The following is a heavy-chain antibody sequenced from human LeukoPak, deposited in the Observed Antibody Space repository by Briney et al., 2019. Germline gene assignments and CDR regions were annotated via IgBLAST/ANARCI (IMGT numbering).Heavy chain of an antibody. V-gene: IGHV1-18*04. D-gene: IGHD3-10*01. CDR1: GYTFTSYY. CDR2: ISAYNGNT. Sequence: GASVKVSCKASGYTFTSYYMHWVRQAPGQGLEWMGWISAYNGNTNYAQKLQGRVTMTTDTSTSTAYMELRSLRSDDTAVYYCARVSLLWFGEYYIDYWGQGTLVTVSS. CDR3: ARVSLLWFGEYYIDY. J-gene: IGHJ4*02.